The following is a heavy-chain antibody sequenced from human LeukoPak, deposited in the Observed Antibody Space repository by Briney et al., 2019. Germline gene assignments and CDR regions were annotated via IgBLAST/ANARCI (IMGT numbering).Heavy chain of an antibody. CDR3: ARIRKPHYYDSSGYIDY. D-gene: IGHD3-22*01. CDR2: IDWDNDK. Sequence: SGPALVNPPQPLTLTCTFSGFSLRTSGMCVSWIRQPPGKALEWLARIDWDNDKYYSTSLKTRLTVSKDTSKNQVVLTMTNVDVVDTATYYCARIRKPHYYDSSGYIDYWGQGTLVTVSS. J-gene: IGHJ4*02. CDR1: GFSLRTSGMC. V-gene: IGHV2-70*11.